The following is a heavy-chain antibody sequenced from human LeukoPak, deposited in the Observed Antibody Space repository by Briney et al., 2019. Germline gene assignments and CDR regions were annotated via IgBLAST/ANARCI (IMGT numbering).Heavy chain of an antibody. Sequence: PGGSLRLSCAASGITFSSYGMSWVRQAPGRGLEWVSSISSTGGTTYHADSVKGRFTISRDNSMNTLYLQMNSLRVEDTAVYYCAKLAKYFYGSETYYFFEHWGQGTPVTASS. CDR1: GITFSSYG. J-gene: IGHJ4*02. CDR2: ISSTGGTT. V-gene: IGHV3-23*01. D-gene: IGHD3-10*01. CDR3: AKLAKYFYGSETYYFFEH.